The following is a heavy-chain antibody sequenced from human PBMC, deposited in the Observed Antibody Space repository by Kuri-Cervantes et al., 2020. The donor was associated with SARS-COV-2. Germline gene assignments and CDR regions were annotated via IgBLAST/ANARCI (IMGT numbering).Heavy chain of an antibody. J-gene: IGHJ3*02. V-gene: IGHV3-33*01. CDR1: GFTFSSYG. D-gene: IGHD3-3*01. CDR2: IWYDGSNK. Sequence: AGSLRLSCAASGFTFSSYGMHWVRQAPGKGLEWVAVIWYDGSNKYYADSVKGRFTISRDNSKNTLYLQMNSLRAEDTAVYYCARALHDFWSGYSDAFDIWGQGTMVTVSS. CDR3: ARALHDFWSGYSDAFDI.